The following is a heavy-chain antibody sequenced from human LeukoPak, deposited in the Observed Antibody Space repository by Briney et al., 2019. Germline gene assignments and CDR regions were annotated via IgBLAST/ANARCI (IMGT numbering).Heavy chain of an antibody. CDR2: ICYSGST. J-gene: IGHJ3*02. D-gene: IGHD3-22*01. CDR1: GGSISSYY. Sequence: SETLSLTCTVSGGSISSYYWSWIRQPPGKGLEWIGYICYSGSTNYNPSLKSRVTISVDTSKNQFSLKLSSVTAADTAVYYCARVPQGYYDSSGYYLGAFDIWGQGTMVTVSS. V-gene: IGHV4-59*01. CDR3: ARVPQGYYDSSGYYLGAFDI.